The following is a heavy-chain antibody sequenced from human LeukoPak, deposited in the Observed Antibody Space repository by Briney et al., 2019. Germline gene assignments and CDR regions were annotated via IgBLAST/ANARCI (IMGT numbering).Heavy chain of an antibody. CDR3: AREAIAPAHFDY. Sequence: GGSLRLSCAVSGFTFSDYGMSWVRQAPGKGLEWVSGISASGGSTYYADSVKGRFTISRDNSKNTLYLQMNSLRAEDTAVYYCAREAIAPAHFDYWGQGTLVTVSS. V-gene: IGHV3-23*01. CDR1: GFTFSDYG. D-gene: IGHD6-13*01. CDR2: ISASGGST. J-gene: IGHJ4*02.